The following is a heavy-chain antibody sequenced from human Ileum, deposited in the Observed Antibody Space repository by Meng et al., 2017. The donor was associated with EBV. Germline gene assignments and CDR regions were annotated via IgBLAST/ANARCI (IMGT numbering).Heavy chain of an antibody. CDR1: VDSVSGSDW. Sequence: QVELQEQGPGLVKPSWTLSLTCAVSVDSVSGSDWWSWVRKPPGKGLEWIGEVYHDGATNYHPSLKSRVTISLDKSKNEVNLHLNSLTAADTAVYFCARSSPIVRGLDYWGQGTLVTVSS. D-gene: IGHD3-10*01. J-gene: IGHJ4*02. CDR3: ARSSPIVRGLDY. V-gene: IGHV4-4*02. CDR2: VYHDGAT.